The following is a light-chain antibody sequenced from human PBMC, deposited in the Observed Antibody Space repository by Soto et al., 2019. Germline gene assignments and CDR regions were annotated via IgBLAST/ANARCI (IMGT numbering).Light chain of an antibody. V-gene: IGKV3-15*01. CDR3: QEYKTWPWT. CDR1: QSVNNN. CDR2: GAS. Sequence: ETLMTQSPATLSVSPGERATLSCRASQSVNNNLAWYQQKLGQAPRVLIYGASTRATGIPARFTGSGSGTEFIRTITSRQSEDSAVYYCQEYKTWPWTFGQGTKVEFK. J-gene: IGKJ1*01.